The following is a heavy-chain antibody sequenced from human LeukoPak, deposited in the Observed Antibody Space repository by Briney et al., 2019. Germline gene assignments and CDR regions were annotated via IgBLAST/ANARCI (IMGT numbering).Heavy chain of an antibody. Sequence: GSSVKVSCKASGSTFSSYAISWVRQAPGQGLEWMGGTIPIFGTANYAQKFQGRVTITADESTSTAYMELSSLRSEDTAVYYCASGVRGVIIPTSFDYWGQGTLVTVSS. D-gene: IGHD3-10*01. CDR1: GSTFSSYA. CDR3: ASGVRGVIIPTSFDY. CDR2: TIPIFGTA. V-gene: IGHV1-69*01. J-gene: IGHJ4*02.